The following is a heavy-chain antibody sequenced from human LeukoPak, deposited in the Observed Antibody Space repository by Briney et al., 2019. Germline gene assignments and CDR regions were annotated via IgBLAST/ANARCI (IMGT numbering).Heavy chain of an antibody. V-gene: IGHV4-34*01. CDR3: ARVFALLIGYSGSWPAFDY. CDR2: INHSGST. Sequence: SETLSLTCAVYGGSFSGYYWSWIRQPPGKGLEWIGEINHSGSTNYNPSLKSRVTISVDTSKNQFSLKLSSVTAADTAVYYCARVFALLIGYSGSWPAFDYWGQGTLVTVSS. J-gene: IGHJ4*02. CDR1: GGSFSGYY. D-gene: IGHD6-13*01.